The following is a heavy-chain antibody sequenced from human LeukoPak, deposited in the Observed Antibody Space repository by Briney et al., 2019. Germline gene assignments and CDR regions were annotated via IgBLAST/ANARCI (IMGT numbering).Heavy chain of an antibody. V-gene: IGHV1-69*04. D-gene: IGHD3-22*01. CDR2: IIPILGIA. CDR3: ATHYYDSSGYYYYPDY. J-gene: IGHJ4*02. Sequence: SVKVSCKASGGTFSSYAISWVRQAPGQGLEWMGRIIPILGIANYAQKFQGRVTITADKPTSTAYMELSSLRSEDTAVYYCATHYYDSSGYYYYPDYWGQGTLVTVSS. CDR1: GGTFSSYA.